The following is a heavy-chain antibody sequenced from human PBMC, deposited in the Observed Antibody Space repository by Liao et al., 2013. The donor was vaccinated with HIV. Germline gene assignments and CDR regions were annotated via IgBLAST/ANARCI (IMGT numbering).Heavy chain of an antibody. CDR2: IYTSGST. J-gene: IGHJ6*03. Sequence: QVQLQESGPGLVKPSQTLSLTCTVSGGSISSGSYYWSWIRQPAGKGLEWIGRIYTSGSTNYNPSLKSRVTMSVDTSKNQFSLKLSSVTAADTAVYYCAREVGFWSSYLGPASGYYYMDVWGKGTTVTISS. D-gene: IGHD3-3*01. CDR1: GGSISSGSYY. V-gene: IGHV4-61*02. CDR3: AREVGFWSSYLGPASGYYYMDV.